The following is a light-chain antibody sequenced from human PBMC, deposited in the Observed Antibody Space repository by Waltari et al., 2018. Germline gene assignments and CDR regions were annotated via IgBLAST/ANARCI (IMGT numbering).Light chain of an antibody. CDR2: WVS. Sequence: DIVMTQSPDSLAVSLGERATIHCKSSQSVLYSSNNKNYLAWYQQKPGQPPKLLIYWVSTRESGVPDRFSGSGSGTDFTLTISSLQAEDVAVYYCQQYYSTPRTFGQGTKVEIK. V-gene: IGKV4-1*01. CDR3: QQYYSTPRT. J-gene: IGKJ1*01. CDR1: QSVLYSSNNKNY.